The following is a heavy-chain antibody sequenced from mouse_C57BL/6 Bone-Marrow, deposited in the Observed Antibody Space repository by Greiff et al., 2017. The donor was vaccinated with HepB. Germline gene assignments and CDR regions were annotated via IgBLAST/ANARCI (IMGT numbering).Heavy chain of an antibody. D-gene: IGHD1-1*01. Sequence: EVKVVESGGGLVQPGGSMKLSCVASGFTFSNYWMNWVRQSPEKGLEWVAQIRLKSDNYATHYAESVKGRFTISRDDSKSSVYLQMNNLRAEDTGIDYCTGSYYGSSSYYFDYWGQGTTLTVSS. CDR1: GFTFSNYW. CDR2: IRLKSDNYAT. CDR3: TGSYYGSSSYYFDY. V-gene: IGHV6-3*01. J-gene: IGHJ2*01.